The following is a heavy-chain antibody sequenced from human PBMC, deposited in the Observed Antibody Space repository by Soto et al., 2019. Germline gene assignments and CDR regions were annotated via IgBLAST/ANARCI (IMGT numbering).Heavy chain of an antibody. V-gene: IGHV4-39*01. Sequence: LSLTCTVSGGSISSSSYYWGWIRQPPGKGLEWIGSIYYSGSTYYNPSLKSRVTISVDTSKNQFSLKLSSVTAADTAVYYCARRITMIVYFDAFDIWGQGTMVTVSS. CDR3: ARRITMIVYFDAFDI. J-gene: IGHJ3*02. CDR1: GGSISSSSYY. D-gene: IGHD3-22*01. CDR2: IYYSGST.